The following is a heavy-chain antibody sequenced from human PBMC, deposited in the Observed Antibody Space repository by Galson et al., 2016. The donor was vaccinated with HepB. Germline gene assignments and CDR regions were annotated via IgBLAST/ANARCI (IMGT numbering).Heavy chain of an antibody. Sequence: SLRLSCAASGFTFNDYYMSWIRQAPGKGLEWVSYLNGNSCDTDYADSGKGRFTVSRDNARNSLYLQMNSLRGEDTAVYYCARALERATITVGYWGQGTLVTVSS. J-gene: IGHJ4*02. CDR2: LNGNSCDT. CDR3: ARALERATITVGY. CDR1: GFTFNDYY. D-gene: IGHD5-24*01. V-gene: IGHV3-11*05.